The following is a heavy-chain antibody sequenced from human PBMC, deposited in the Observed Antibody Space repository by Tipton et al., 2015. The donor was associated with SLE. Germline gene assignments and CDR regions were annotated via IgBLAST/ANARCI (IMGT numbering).Heavy chain of an antibody. CDR2: IYTRGST. CDR3: AREAGLSSRSYYHGYMDV. V-gene: IGHV4-61*02. Sequence: TLSLTCTVSGGSVSSGSRYWSWIRQSAGKGLEWIGRIYTRGSTNYNPSLMSRVAISLDTSKNQFSLKLSSVTAADTAVYYCAREAGLSSRSYYHGYMDVWGKGTTVTISS. J-gene: IGHJ6*03. CDR1: GGSVSSGSRY. D-gene: IGHD6-13*01.